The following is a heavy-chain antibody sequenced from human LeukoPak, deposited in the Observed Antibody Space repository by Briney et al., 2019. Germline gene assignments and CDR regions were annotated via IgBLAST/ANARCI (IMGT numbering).Heavy chain of an antibody. CDR1: GFTFSSYG. V-gene: IGHV3-30*02. CDR2: IRYDGSNK. J-gene: IGHJ4*02. D-gene: IGHD3-22*01. Sequence: GGSLRLSCAASGFTFSSYGMHWVRQAPGKGLEWVAFIRYDGSNKYYANSVKGRFTVTRDNAKNTLYLQMNSLRAEDTAVYYCAKLLSVIPTYYYDSSFDYWGQGTLVTVSS. CDR3: AKLLSVIPTYYYDSSFDY.